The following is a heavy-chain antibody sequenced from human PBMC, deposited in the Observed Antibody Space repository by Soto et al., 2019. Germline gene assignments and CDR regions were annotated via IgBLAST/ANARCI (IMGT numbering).Heavy chain of an antibody. Sequence: GGSLRLSCAAYGFTFTRSWMHWVRQARGKGMVWVARINSDGRSTSNADYVEGRFIISRDNAKNTLYLQMNSLRAEDTAVYYCARDLYCSGGTCYPMDYYGLDVWGQGTTVTVS. V-gene: IGHV3-74*01. CDR3: ARDLYCSGGTCYPMDYYGLDV. D-gene: IGHD2-15*01. CDR2: INSDGRST. CDR1: GFTFTRSW. J-gene: IGHJ6*02.